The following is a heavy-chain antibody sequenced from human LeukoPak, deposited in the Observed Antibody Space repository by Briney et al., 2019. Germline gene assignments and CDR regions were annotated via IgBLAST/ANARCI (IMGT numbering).Heavy chain of an antibody. CDR1: GYTFTSYG. V-gene: IGHV1-18*01. D-gene: IGHD1-1*01. Sequence: GASVKVSCKASGYTFTSYGISWVRQAPGQGLEWMGWISAYNGNTNYAQKLQGRVTMTTDTSTSTVYKELRSLRSDDTAVYYCAIIPGYNWNDGLRDYWGQGTLVTVSS. CDR2: ISAYNGNT. CDR3: AIIPGYNWNDGLRDY. J-gene: IGHJ4*02.